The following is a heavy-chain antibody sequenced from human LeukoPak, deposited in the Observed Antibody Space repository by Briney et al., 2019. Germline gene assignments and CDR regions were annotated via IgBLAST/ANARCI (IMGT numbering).Heavy chain of an antibody. CDR1: GGSISSGDYY. V-gene: IGHV4-30-4*01. CDR3: ARDGVAAAGTFDY. J-gene: IGHJ4*02. CDR2: IYYSGST. Sequence: SETLSLTCTVSGGSISSGDYYWSWIRQPPGKGLEWIGYIYYSGSTCYNPSLKSRVTISVDTSKNQFSLKLSSVTAADTAVYYCARDGVAAAGTFDYWGQGTLVTVSS. D-gene: IGHD6-13*01.